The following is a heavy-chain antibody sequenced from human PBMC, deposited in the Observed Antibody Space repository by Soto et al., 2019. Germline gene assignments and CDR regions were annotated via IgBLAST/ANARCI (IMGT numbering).Heavy chain of an antibody. V-gene: IGHV3-21*01. CDR2: ISSSSSYI. D-gene: IGHD2-2*01. J-gene: IGHJ6*02. CDR3: ARELRYIVVVPAALNYYYYYYGMDV. CDR1: GFTFSSYS. Sequence: GSLRLSCAASGFTFSSYSMNWVRQAPGKGLEWVSSISSSSSYIYYADSVKGRSTISRDNAKNSLYLQMNSLRAEDTAVYYCARELRYIVVVPAALNYYYYYYGMDVWGQGTTVTVSS.